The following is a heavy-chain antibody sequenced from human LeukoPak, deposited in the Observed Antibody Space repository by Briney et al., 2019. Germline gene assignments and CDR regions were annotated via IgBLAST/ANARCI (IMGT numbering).Heavy chain of an antibody. J-gene: IGHJ4*02. CDR1: GGSISTYY. V-gene: IGHV4-59*08. CDR3: ARQASCSSATCNPFDY. Sequence: PSETLSLTCTVSGGSISTYYWNWIRQPPGKGLEWIGSISYSGSTNYNPSLKSRVTISVDTSKNQFSLKLRSVTAADTAVYYCARQASCSSATCNPFDYWGQGTLVTVSS. CDR2: ISYSGST. D-gene: IGHD2-2*01.